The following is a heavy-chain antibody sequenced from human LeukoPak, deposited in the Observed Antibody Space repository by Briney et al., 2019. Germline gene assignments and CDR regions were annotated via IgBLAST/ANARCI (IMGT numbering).Heavy chain of an antibody. CDR1: GFTVSSHY. Sequence: SETLSLTCAASGFTVSSHYMSWIRQPPGKGLEWVWDIYSSGITYYTPSLKSRFTMSGDKSKNTLSLQMKCVTAADTAVYYCARNHLPAGAPGYYMDVWGKGTTVTVSS. CDR3: ARNHLPAGAPGYYMDV. J-gene: IGHJ6*03. V-gene: IGHV4-59*02. D-gene: IGHD6-13*01. CDR2: IYSSGIT.